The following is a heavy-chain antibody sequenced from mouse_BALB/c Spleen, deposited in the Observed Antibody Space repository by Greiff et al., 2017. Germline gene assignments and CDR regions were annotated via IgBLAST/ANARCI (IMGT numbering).Heavy chain of an antibody. J-gene: IGHJ1*01. D-gene: IGHD2-10*01. V-gene: IGHV5-12-1*01. CDR3: ARQPFYGNYWYFDV. CDR2: ISSGGGST. CDR1: GFAFSSYD. Sequence: EVQLVESGGGLVKPGGSLKLSCAASGFAFSSYDMSWVRQTPEKRLEWVAYISSGGGSTYYPDTVKGRFTISRDNAKNTLYLQMSSLKSEDTAMYYCARQPFYGNYWYFDVWGAGTTVTVSS.